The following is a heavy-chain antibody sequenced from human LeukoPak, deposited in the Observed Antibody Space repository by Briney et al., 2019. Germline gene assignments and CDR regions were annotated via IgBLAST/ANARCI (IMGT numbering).Heavy chain of an antibody. D-gene: IGHD3-3*01. CDR2: ISDSSSYI. CDR1: GFTFNNYN. J-gene: IGHJ4*02. V-gene: IGHV3-21*01. Sequence: PGGSLRLSCAASGFTFNNYNMNWVRQAPGKGLEWVSSISDSSSYIYYADSVKGRFTISRDNAKNSLYLQMDSLRAEDTAVYYCARDFRFLDDYWGQGTLVTVSS. CDR3: ARDFRFLDDY.